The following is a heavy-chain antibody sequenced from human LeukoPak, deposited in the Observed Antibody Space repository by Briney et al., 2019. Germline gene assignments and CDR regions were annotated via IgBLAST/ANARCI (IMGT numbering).Heavy chain of an antibody. J-gene: IGHJ4*02. Sequence: GGSLRLSCAASGFTFSDFYMSWIRQAPGKGLEWVSYISSTSSYINYADSAKGRFTISRDNAKNSLYLQMNSLRAEDTAVYYCARGQRGDYHYWGQGTLVTVSS. D-gene: IGHD2-21*02. CDR2: ISSTSSYI. V-gene: IGHV3-11*06. CDR3: ARGQRGDYHY. CDR1: GFTFSDFY.